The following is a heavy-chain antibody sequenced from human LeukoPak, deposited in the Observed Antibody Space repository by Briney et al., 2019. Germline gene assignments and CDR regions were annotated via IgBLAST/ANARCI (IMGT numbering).Heavy chain of an antibody. Sequence: GGSLRLSCAASGFTFSSYAMSWVRQAPGKGLDWVSSINGGGGSAYYADSVKGRFTISRDNSKNTLYLQMNSLRAEDTAVYYCARVKLRGYSSSQILYYFDYWGQGTLVTVSS. CDR3: ARVKLRGYSSSQILYYFDY. D-gene: IGHD6-13*01. CDR2: INGGGGSA. CDR1: GFTFSSYA. J-gene: IGHJ4*02. V-gene: IGHV3-23*01.